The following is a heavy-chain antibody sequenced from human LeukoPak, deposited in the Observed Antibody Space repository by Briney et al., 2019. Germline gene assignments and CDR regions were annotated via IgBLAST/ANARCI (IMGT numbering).Heavy chain of an antibody. CDR1: GGSISSYY. J-gene: IGHJ4*02. V-gene: IGHV4-59*01. CDR3: ARCREYSIGTFDY. Sequence: SETLSLTCTVSGGSISSYYWSWIRRPPGKGLEWIGYIYYSGSTNYNPSLKSRVTISVDTSKNQFSLKLSSVTAADTAVYYCARCREYSIGTFDYWGQGTLVTVSS. D-gene: IGHD2/OR15-2a*01. CDR2: IYYSGST.